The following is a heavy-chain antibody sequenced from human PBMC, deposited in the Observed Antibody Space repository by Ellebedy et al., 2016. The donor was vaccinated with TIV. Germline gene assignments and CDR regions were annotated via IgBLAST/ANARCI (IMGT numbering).Heavy chain of an antibody. CDR3: ARGAPFPYYFDS. J-gene: IGHJ4*02. CDR1: GCFISNYY. CDR2: IYHSGSN. V-gene: IGHV4-59*01. Sequence: MPSETLSLTCAVSGCFISNYYWTWIRQSPETGLEWIGYIYHSGSNGYNPSLKSRVTISVDTPKNQFSLKLNSVTAADTAVYYCARGAPFPYYFDSWGQGLLVTVSS.